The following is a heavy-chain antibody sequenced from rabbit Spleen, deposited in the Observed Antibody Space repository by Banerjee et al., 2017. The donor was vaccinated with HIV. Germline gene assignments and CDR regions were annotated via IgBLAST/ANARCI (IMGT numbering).Heavy chain of an antibody. CDR2: INVVTGKA. V-gene: IGHV1S45*01. CDR1: GFDFSSSYW. CDR3: ASAYSDIYFDL. D-gene: IGHD6-1*01. Sequence: QEQLKESGGGLVQPGGSLKVSCIASGFDFSSSYWMCWVRQAPGKGLEWIACINVVTGKAVYASWAKGRFTISRTSSTAVTLQMTSLTAADTATYFCASAYSDIYFDLWGPGTLVTVS. J-gene: IGHJ4*01.